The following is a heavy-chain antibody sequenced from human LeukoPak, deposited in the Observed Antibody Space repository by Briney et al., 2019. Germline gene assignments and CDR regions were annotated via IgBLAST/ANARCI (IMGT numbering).Heavy chain of an antibody. Sequence: ASVTVSFKASGYTFTASYIHWVRQAPGQGQEWMGWINPNSGGTSCAQKFQGRVTMTRDTSITTAYIELRSLRSDDTATYYCTAGTATITAPGPAWFDPWGQGTLVTVSS. D-gene: IGHD1-20*01. CDR3: TAGTATITAPGPAWFDP. J-gene: IGHJ5*02. CDR1: GYTFTASY. CDR2: INPNSGGT. V-gene: IGHV1-2*02.